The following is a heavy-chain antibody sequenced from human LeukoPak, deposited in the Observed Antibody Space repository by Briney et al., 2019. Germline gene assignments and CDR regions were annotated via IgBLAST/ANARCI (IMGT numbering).Heavy chain of an antibody. D-gene: IGHD1-1*01. J-gene: IGHJ6*03. V-gene: IGHV4-59*01. CDR2: VDHTGST. CDR1: GGSISSYC. Sequence: SETLSLTCTVSGGSISSYCWSWIRQPPGKGLEWIGYVDHTGSTNFNPSLNGRVSISRDTTKNLFSLRLRSVTAADTAVYFCARGRVSSSTWYSTYYYYFYMDVWGKGTTVTVSS. CDR3: ARGRVSSSTWYSTYYYYFYMDV.